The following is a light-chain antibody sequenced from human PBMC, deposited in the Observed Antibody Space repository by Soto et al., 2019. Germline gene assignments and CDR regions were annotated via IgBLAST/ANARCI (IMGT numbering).Light chain of an antibody. Sequence: DIQMNQSPSSLSASVGDRVTITCRASQSINNYLSWHQQKPGKGPKLLIYTASTLQGGVPSRFSGCGTGTEFTLTITTLQPEDFATYYYQETYRNLYTFGQGTKRVIK. CDR2: TAS. J-gene: IGKJ2*01. CDR1: QSINNY. V-gene: IGKV1-39*01. CDR3: QETYRNLYT.